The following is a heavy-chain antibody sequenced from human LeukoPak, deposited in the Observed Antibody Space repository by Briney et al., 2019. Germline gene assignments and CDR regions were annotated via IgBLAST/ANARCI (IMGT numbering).Heavy chain of an antibody. CDR1: GGSISSYY. CDR3: ARDRASYSSGSQVDY. CDR2: IYTSGSN. Sequence: TSETRSLTCTVSGGSISSYYWSWIRQPAGKGLEWIGRIYTSGSNNYNPSLKSRVTMSVDTSKNQFSLKLSSVTAADTAVYYCARDRASYSSGSQVDYWGQGTLVTVSS. V-gene: IGHV4-4*07. J-gene: IGHJ4*02. D-gene: IGHD6-19*01.